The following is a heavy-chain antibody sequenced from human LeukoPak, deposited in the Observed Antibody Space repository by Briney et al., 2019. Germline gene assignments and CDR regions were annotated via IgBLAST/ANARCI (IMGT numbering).Heavy chain of an antibody. J-gene: IGHJ3*02. CDR2: INSDGSST. V-gene: IGHV3-74*01. CDR3: ARVGSNDAFDI. CDR1: GFTFSSYW. Sequence: GGSLRLSCAASGFTFSSYWMHWVRQAPGKGLVWVSRINSDGSSTSYADSVKGRFTISRDNAKNSLYLQMNSLRADDTAVYYCARVGSNDAFDIWGQGTMVTVSS. D-gene: IGHD3-10*01.